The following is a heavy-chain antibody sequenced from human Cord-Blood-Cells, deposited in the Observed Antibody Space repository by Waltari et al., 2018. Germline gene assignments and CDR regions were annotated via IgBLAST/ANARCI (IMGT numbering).Heavy chain of an antibody. Sequence: QVQLVESGGGVVQPGRSLRLSCAASGFPFSSYAMHWVRQAPGKGLEWVAVISYDGSNKYYADSVKGRFTISRDNSKNTLYLQMNSLRAEDTAVYYCARGPEGLQLDYWGQGTLVTVSS. CDR2: ISYDGSNK. J-gene: IGHJ4*02. CDR3: ARGPEGLQLDY. D-gene: IGHD4-4*01. CDR1: GFPFSSYA. V-gene: IGHV3-30-3*01.